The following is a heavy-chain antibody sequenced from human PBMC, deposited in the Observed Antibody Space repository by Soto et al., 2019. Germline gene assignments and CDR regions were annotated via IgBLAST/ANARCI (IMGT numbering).Heavy chain of an antibody. Sequence: QVQLVQSGAEVKKPGASVKVSCKASGYTFTSYGISWVRQAPGQGLEWMGWISAYNGNTNYAQNLQGRVTMTTDTSTSKAYMELRSLRSDDTAVYYCAMGAADDTYYYYGMDVWGQGTTVTVSS. J-gene: IGHJ6*02. CDR2: ISAYNGNT. D-gene: IGHD6-13*01. V-gene: IGHV1-18*01. CDR3: AMGAADDTYYYYGMDV. CDR1: GYTFTSYG.